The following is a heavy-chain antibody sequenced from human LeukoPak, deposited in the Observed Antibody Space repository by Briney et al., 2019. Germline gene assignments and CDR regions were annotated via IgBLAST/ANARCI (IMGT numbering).Heavy chain of an antibody. CDR2: INSDGSST. V-gene: IGHV3-74*01. D-gene: IGHD6-19*01. CDR3: ARAPRYSSGWYFDY. J-gene: IGHJ4*02. Sequence: GGSLRLSCAASEFTFSSYWMLWVRQPPGKGLMWVSLINSDGSSTRYADSVKGRFTISRDNAKNTLYLQMSSPRAEDTAVYYCARAPRYSSGWYFDYWGQGTLVTVSS. CDR1: EFTFSSYW.